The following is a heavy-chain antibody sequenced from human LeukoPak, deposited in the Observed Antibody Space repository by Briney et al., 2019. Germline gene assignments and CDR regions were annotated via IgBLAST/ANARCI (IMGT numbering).Heavy chain of an antibody. Sequence: GGSLRLSCAASGFTVSSNYMSWVRQAPGKGLEWVSVIYSGGSTYYADSVKGRFTISRDNSKNTLYLQMNSLRAEDTAVYYCARFRVVITTSRAGGHAFDIWGQGTMVTVSS. D-gene: IGHD3-22*01. V-gene: IGHV3-53*01. J-gene: IGHJ3*02. CDR1: GFTVSSNY. CDR3: ARFRVVITTSRAGGHAFDI. CDR2: IYSGGST.